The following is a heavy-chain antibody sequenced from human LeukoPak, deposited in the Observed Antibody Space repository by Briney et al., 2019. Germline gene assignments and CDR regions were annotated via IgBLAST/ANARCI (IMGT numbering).Heavy chain of an antibody. CDR2: IYYSGST. V-gene: IGHV4-38-2*02. Sequence: SETLSLTCTVSGYSISSGYYWGWIRQPPGKGLEWIGSIYYSGSTYYNPSLKSRITISVDTSKNQFSLKLSSVTAADTAVYYCARHMSYYDFWSGYYGNAFDIWGQGTMVTVSS. D-gene: IGHD3-3*01. J-gene: IGHJ3*02. CDR3: ARHMSYYDFWSGYYGNAFDI. CDR1: GYSISSGYY.